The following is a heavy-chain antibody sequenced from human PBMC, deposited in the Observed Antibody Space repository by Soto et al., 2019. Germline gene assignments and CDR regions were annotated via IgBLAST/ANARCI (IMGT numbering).Heavy chain of an antibody. CDR2: IGSSSSYT. D-gene: IGHD3-9*01. V-gene: IGHV3-11*05. J-gene: IGHJ4*02. CDR3: ARRRPTGYYNY. Sequence: QVQLVESGGDLVKPGGSLRRSCAPSGFPFSDYYMSWIRQAPGKGLEWVSSIGSSSSYTNYADSVKGRFTISRDNAKNSLYLQMNSLRAEDTAVYYCARRRPTGYYNYWGQGTLVTVSA. CDR1: GFPFSDYY.